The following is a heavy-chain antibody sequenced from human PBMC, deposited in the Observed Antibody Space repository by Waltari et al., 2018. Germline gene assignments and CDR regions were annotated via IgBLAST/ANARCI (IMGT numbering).Heavy chain of an antibody. CDR1: GYTFTGYY. D-gene: IGHD5-18*01. Sequence: QVQLVQSGAEVKKPGASVKVSCKASGYTFTGYYMHWVRQAPGQGLEWMGWINPNSGGTNYAQKFQGRVTMTRDTSISTAYMELSRLRSDDTAVYYCARGPPGYSYYGGLDYWGQGTLVTVSS. V-gene: IGHV1-2*02. J-gene: IGHJ4*02. CDR3: ARGPPGYSYYGGLDY. CDR2: INPNSGGT.